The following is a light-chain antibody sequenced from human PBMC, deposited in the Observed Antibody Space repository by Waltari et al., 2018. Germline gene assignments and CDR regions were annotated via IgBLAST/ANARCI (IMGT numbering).Light chain of an antibody. CDR3: SSFAGSNTVK. CDR1: SSDVGGYNY. J-gene: IGLJ2*01. Sequence: QSALTQPPSASGSPGQSVTISCTGTSSDVGGYNYVSWYQQYPGKAPKLIVYEVSKRPSGVPDRFSGSKSGNTASLTVSGVQAEDEADYYCSSFAGSNTVKFGGGTKLTVL. V-gene: IGLV2-8*01. CDR2: EVS.